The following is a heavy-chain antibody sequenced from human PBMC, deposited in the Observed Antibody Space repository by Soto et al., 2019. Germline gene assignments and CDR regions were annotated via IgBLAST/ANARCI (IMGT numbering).Heavy chain of an antibody. D-gene: IGHD2-15*01. Sequence: PGGSLRLSCAASGFTFRSYAMSWVRQAPGKGLEWVSGISGSGISTHYADSVKGRFTISRDNSKNTLYLQMNSLRAEDTAVYYCATRSPVVDYWGQGTLVTVSS. J-gene: IGHJ4*02. V-gene: IGHV3-23*01. CDR3: ATRSPVVDY. CDR1: GFTFRSYA. CDR2: ISGSGIST.